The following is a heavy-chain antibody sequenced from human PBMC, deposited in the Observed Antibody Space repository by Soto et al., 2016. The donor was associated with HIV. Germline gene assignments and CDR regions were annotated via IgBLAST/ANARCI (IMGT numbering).Heavy chain of an antibody. V-gene: IGHV3-43*01. CDR3: AKGPSLNYADRYMDV. J-gene: IGHJ6*03. CDR1: GFTFDDYT. D-gene: IGHD1-7*01. CDR2: ISWDGGST. Sequence: EVQLVESGGVVVQPGGSLRLSCAASGFTFDDYTMHWVRQAPGKGLEWVSLISWDGGSTYYADSVKGRFTISRDNSKNSLYLQMNSLRTEDTALYYCAKGPSLNYADRYMDVWGKGTTVTVSS.